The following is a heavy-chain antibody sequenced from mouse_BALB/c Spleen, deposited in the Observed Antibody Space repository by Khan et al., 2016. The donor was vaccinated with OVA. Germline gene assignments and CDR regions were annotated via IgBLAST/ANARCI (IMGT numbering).Heavy chain of an antibody. CDR3: ARGFYGGPFTY. CDR1: GFTFSDYY. CDR2: ISDGGSYS. D-gene: IGHD1-1*02. Sequence: EVELVESGGGLVEPGGSLKLSCAASGFTFSDYYMYWIRQTPEKRLEWVATISDGGSYSYYPDSVKGRFTISRDDVKSNLYLQMSSLKSEDTAMYYCARGFYGGPFTYWGQGTLVTVSA. V-gene: IGHV5-4*02. J-gene: IGHJ3*01.